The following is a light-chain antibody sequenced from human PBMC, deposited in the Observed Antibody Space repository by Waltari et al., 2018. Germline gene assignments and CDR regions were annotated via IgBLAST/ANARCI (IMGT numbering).Light chain of an antibody. CDR1: SSDIGAFDF. V-gene: IGLV2-11*01. J-gene: IGLJ2*01. CDR3: CSYAGADTSVL. CDR2: DVN. Sequence: QSALTQPRSVSGSPGQSVTISCTGTSSDIGAFDFVSWYQRYPGQAPKLMLYDVNKRPPGVPDRFSASKSGDTASLTISGLLNEDEADYYCCSYAGADTSVLFGGGTTVTVL.